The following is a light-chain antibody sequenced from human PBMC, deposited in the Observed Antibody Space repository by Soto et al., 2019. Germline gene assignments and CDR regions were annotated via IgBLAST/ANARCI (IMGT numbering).Light chain of an antibody. CDR1: SGHRSYI. Sequence: QSVLTQSSSASASLGSSVKLTCTLSSGHRSYIIAWHQQQPGKAPRYLMKLEGSGTYNKGSGVPDRFSGSSSGADRYLAISNLQFEDESDYYCEAWDSTTRVFGGGTKLTVL. V-gene: IGLV4-60*02. CDR3: EAWDSTTRV. CDR2: LEGSGTY. J-gene: IGLJ3*02.